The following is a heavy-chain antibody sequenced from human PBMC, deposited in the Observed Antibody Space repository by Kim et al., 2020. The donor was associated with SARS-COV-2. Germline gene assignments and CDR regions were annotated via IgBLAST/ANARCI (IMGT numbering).Heavy chain of an antibody. Sequence: GGSLRLSCAASGFTFSNYWMHWVRQAPGKGLVWVSRVASDGSSTSYADPVKGRFTISRDNAKNTLYLQMNSLRAEDTAVYYCASVSSSTTNYGMDVWGQG. CDR1: GFTFSNYW. J-gene: IGHJ6*02. V-gene: IGHV3-74*01. D-gene: IGHD6-6*01. CDR2: VASDGSST. CDR3: ASVSSSTTNYGMDV.